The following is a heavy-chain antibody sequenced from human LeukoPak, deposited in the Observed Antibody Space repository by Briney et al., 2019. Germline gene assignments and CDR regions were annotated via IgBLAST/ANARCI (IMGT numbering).Heavy chain of an antibody. D-gene: IGHD1-26*01. Sequence: GGSLRLSCAASGFTLSSYDMHWVRQVTGKGLEWVSAIDSTGDTYYPGSVKGRFTISRDNAKNSLYLQMNSLRAGDTAVYYCARVSSGGGKSTYFDYWGQGTLVTVSS. J-gene: IGHJ4*02. CDR1: GFTLSSYD. V-gene: IGHV3-13*01. CDR2: IDSTGDT. CDR3: ARVSSGGGKSTYFDY.